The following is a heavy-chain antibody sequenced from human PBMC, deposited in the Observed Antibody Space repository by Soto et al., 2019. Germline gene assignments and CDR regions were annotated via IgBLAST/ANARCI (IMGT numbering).Heavy chain of an antibody. CDR1: GYTFTSYD. J-gene: IGHJ5*02. D-gene: IGHD6-19*01. V-gene: IGHV1-8*01. CDR3: ARGRIIVAGGFDP. Sequence: QVQLVQSGAEVKKPGASVKVSCKASGYTFTSYDIIWVRQATGQGLEWMGWMNPSTGNTDSAEKFQGRLTRTRNTSISTVYMELSSLSFEDTAVYYCARGRIIVAGGFDPWGQGTLVTVSS. CDR2: MNPSTGNT.